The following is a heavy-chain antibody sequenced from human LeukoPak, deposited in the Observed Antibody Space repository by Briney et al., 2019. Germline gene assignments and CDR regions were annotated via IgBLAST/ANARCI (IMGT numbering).Heavy chain of an antibody. J-gene: IGHJ6*03. V-gene: IGHV4-38-2*02. CDR2: IYHSGST. CDR3: ARQYYDFWSGYYPSNYYYYYYMDV. Sequence: PSETLSLTCTVSGYSISSGYYWGWIRPPPGKGLEWIGSIYHSGSTYYNPSLKSRVTISVDTSKNQFSLKLSSVTATDTAVYYCARQYYDFWSGYYPSNYYYYYYMDVWGKGTTVTVSS. CDR1: GYSISSGYY. D-gene: IGHD3-3*01.